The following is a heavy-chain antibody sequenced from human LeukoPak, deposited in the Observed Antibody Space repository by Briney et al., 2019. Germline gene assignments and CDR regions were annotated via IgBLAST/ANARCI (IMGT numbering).Heavy chain of an antibody. V-gene: IGHV3-7*01. J-gene: IGHJ6*03. CDR3: AREPPPLDSSTYYYSMDV. D-gene: IGHD2/OR15-2a*01. Sequence: GGSLRLSCAASGFTFSDYWMNWVRQAPGKGLEWVANIKQDGSEKYYVDSVRGRFTISRDNAKNSLYLQMNSLRAEDTAIYYWAREPPPLDSSTYYYSMDVWGKGTTATVSS. CDR2: IKQDGSEK. CDR1: GFTFSDYW.